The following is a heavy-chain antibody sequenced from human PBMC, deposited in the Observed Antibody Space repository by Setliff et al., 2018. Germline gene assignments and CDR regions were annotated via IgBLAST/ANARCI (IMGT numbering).Heavy chain of an antibody. D-gene: IGHD2-21*01. CDR3: ARTSKGDGYRADY. Sequence: ASVKVSCKTSGYTFTTYGISWMRQAPGQRLEWMGWISGYNSDANYAQNLQGRVTLTTDTSTSAAYMELRSLKSDDTAVYYCARTSKGDGYRADYWGQGTRVTGSA. V-gene: IGHV1-18*01. CDR2: ISGYNSDA. CDR1: GYTFTTYG. J-gene: IGHJ4*02.